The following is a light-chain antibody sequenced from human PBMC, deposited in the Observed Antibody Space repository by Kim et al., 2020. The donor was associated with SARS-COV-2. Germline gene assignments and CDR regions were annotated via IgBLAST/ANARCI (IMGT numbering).Light chain of an antibody. CDR2: GVS. CDR1: QTISNN. Sequence: VSPGERATLSCRASQTISNNLAWFQQKPGQAPRLLMYGVSTRATGVPVRFSGSGSGTEFTLTISSLQSEDFVVYYCQQYINWPRTFGQGTKVDIK. J-gene: IGKJ1*01. V-gene: IGKV3-15*01. CDR3: QQYINWPRT.